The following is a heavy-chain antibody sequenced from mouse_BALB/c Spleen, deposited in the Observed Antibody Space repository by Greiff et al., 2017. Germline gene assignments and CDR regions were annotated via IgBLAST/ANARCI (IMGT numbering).Heavy chain of an antibody. V-gene: IGHV1-80*01. CDR1: GYAFSSYW. CDR3: ARSGAGNYLDY. Sequence: VKLQESGAELVRPGSSVKISCKASGYAFSSYWMNWVKQRPGQGLEWIGQIYPGDGDTNYNGKFKGKATLTADKSSSTAYMQLSSLTSEDSAVYFCARSGAGNYLDYWGQGTTLTVSS. CDR2: IYPGDGDT. J-gene: IGHJ2*01. D-gene: IGHD1-1*01.